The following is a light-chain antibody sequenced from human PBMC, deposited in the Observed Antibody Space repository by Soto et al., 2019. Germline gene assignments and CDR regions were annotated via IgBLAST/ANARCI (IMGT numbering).Light chain of an antibody. J-gene: IGKJ3*01. Sequence: EIVLTQSPGTLSLSPGERATLSCTASQSVSSSYLAWYQQKPGQAPRLLIYGAYTRATGIPDRFSGSGSGTDFTLTNSRLEPEDFAVYYCQQYDTSPPGFTFGPGTKVDVK. CDR2: GAY. CDR1: QSVSSSY. CDR3: QQYDTSPPGFT. V-gene: IGKV3-20*01.